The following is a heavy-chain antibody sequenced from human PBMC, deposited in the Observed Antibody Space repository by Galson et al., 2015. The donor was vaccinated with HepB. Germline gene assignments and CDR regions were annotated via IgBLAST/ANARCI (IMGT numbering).Heavy chain of an antibody. CDR2: VNPKNGVT. D-gene: IGHD3-22*01. CDR3: ARGGRNHYDNSGSHYYLDY. J-gene: IGHJ4*01. Sequence: QSGAEVKKPGASVKVSCKASGYTFRDYYLHWVRQAPGQGLEWMGWVNPKNGVTNYAQKFQGWVTMTSDTTTNTAYLDLNWLASGDTAVYYCARGGRNHYDNSGSHYYLDYWGHGTLVTVSS. V-gene: IGHV1-2*04. CDR1: GYTFRDYY.